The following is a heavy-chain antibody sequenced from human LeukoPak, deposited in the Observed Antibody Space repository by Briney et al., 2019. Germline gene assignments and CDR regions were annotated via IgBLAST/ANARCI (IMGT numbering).Heavy chain of an antibody. Sequence: GGSLRLSCAASGLIFRSYAMNWVRQAPGKGLEWVAGISDSGDRKDYADSVKGRFAISRDNSKNTLSLQMNSLRAEDTALYYCAKHRPPYYEGDVFDVWGQGTMVTVSS. J-gene: IGHJ3*01. CDR3: AKHRPPYYEGDVFDV. D-gene: IGHD3-16*01. CDR1: GLIFRSYA. V-gene: IGHV3-23*01. CDR2: ISDSGDRK.